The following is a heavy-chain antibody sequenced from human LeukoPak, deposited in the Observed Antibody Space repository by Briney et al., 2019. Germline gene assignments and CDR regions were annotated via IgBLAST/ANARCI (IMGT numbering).Heavy chain of an antibody. D-gene: IGHD6-13*01. CDR2: IKEDGSEK. Sequence: GGSLRLSCAASGFTFSSYWMSWVRQAPGKGLEWVANIKEDGSEKDYADSVKGRFTISRDNAKNSLYLQMNSLTADDVAFYYCTRSTSWYNYFDYWGQGALVTVSS. J-gene: IGHJ4*02. V-gene: IGHV3-7*03. CDR3: TRSTSWYNYFDY. CDR1: GFTFSSYW.